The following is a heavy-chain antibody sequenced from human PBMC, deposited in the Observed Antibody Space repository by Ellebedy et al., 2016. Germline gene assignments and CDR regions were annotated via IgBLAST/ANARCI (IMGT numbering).Heavy chain of an antibody. D-gene: IGHD3-10*01. CDR2: ISAYNGNT. CDR3: ARGLGAYYYYYMDV. V-gene: IGHV1-18*01. Sequence: ASVKVSXXASGYTFTSYGISWVRQAPGQGLEWMGWISAYNGNTNYAQKLQGRVTMTTGTSTSTAYMELRSLRSDDTAVYYCARGLGAYYYYYMDVWGKGTTVTVSS. J-gene: IGHJ6*03. CDR1: GYTFTSYG.